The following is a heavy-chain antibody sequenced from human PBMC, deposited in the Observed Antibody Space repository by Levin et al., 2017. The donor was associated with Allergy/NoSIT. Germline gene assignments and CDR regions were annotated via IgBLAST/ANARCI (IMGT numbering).Heavy chain of an antibody. CDR3: ARHRPLASWYFDL. J-gene: IGHJ2*01. CDR1: GGSISSYY. Sequence: SETLSLTCTVSGGSISSYYWSWIRQPPGKGLEWIGYIYYSGSNNYNPSLKSRVTISVDTSKNQFSLKLSSVTAADTAVYYCARHRPLASWYFDLWGRGTLVTVSS. V-gene: IGHV4-59*08. CDR2: IYYSGSN.